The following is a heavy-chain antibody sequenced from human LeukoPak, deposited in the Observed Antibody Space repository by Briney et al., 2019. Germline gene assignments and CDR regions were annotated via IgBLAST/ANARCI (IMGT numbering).Heavy chain of an antibody. CDR2: ISSSGINI. J-gene: IGHJ3*02. CDR1: GFTFSSYE. V-gene: IGHV3-48*03. Sequence: GGSLRLSCAASGFTFSSYEMNWVRPAPGQGLEWLSYISSSGINIYYADSVKGRFTISRDNATNSLYLQMNSLRAEDTAVYYCAKDFNGFDIWGHGTMVTVSS. CDR3: AKDFNGFDI.